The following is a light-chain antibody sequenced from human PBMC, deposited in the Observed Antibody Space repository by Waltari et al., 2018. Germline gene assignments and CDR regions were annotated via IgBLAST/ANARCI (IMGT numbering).Light chain of an antibody. V-gene: IGKV4-1*01. CDR3: QQYYTTPCT. J-gene: IGKJ2*02. Sequence: DIVLTRPPDSLALSLGETATISCRFSQSVLSSTNSNNYLAWYQQRPGQPPKLLFYWASTRVSGVPDRFDGSGSGTDFTLTISSLQAEDLAVYYCQQYYTTPCTFGQGTRLEIK. CDR1: QSVLSSTNSNNY. CDR2: WAS.